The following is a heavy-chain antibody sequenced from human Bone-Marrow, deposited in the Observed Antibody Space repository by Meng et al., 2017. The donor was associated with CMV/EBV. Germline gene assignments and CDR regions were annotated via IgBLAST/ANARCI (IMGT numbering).Heavy chain of an antibody. CDR3: AGERRSRGYYYDSSGHFAY. CDR2: ISRGGAV. D-gene: IGHD3-22*01. CDR1: GLTVSNYY. V-gene: IGHV3-53*01. Sequence: GKSLKISCAASGLTVSNYYMAWLRQAPGKGLEWVSLISRGGAVNYADSVKGRFTIFRDDSKNTVYLQMDSLRAEDTAVYYCAGERRSRGYYYDSSGHFAYWGQGTLVTVSS. J-gene: IGHJ4*02.